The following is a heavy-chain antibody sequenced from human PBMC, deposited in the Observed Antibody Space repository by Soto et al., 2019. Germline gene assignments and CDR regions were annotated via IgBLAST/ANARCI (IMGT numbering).Heavy chain of an antibody. Sequence: QVQLQESGPGLVKPSETLSLTCTVSGGSISSYYWSWIRQPPGKGLEWIGYIYHSGSTNYNPSLKSRVTISVDTSKNQFSLKLSSVTAADTAVYYCAGDYGDSNFDYWGQGTLVTVSS. CDR1: GGSISSYY. J-gene: IGHJ4*02. V-gene: IGHV4-59*01. D-gene: IGHD4-17*01. CDR3: AGDYGDSNFDY. CDR2: IYHSGST.